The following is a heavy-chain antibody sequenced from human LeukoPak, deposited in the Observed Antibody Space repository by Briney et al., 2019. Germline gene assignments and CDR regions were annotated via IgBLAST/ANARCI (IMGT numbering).Heavy chain of an antibody. CDR3: ASLMTTVTTSGDY. CDR2: INHSGST. V-gene: IGHV4-34*01. Sequence: SETLSLTRAVYGGSFSGYYWSWIRQPPGKGLEWIGEINHSGSTNYNPSLKSRVTISVDTSKNQFSLKLSSVTAADTVVYYCASLMTTVTTSGDYWGQGTLVTVSS. D-gene: IGHD4-17*01. J-gene: IGHJ4*02. CDR1: GGSFSGYY.